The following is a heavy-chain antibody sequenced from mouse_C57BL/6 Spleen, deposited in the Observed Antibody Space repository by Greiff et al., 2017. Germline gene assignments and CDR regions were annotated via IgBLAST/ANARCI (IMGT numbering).Heavy chain of an antibody. D-gene: IGHD1-1*01. J-gene: IGHJ2*01. V-gene: IGHV1-9*01. CDR3: ARSCYYGSSPDFGG. Sequence: VQLQQSGAELMKPGASVKLSCKATGYTFTGYWIEWVKQRPGHGLEWIGEILPGSGSTNYNEKCKCKATFTADTTSDTAYMQVRSLPTEDSSLYDCARSCYYGSSPDFGGWGQGTTRTVSS. CDR2: ILPGSGST. CDR1: GYTFTGYW.